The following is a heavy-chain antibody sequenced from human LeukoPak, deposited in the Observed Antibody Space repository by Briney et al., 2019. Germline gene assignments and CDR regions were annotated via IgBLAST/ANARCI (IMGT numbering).Heavy chain of an antibody. CDR1: GFTFSRYA. J-gene: IGHJ4*02. V-gene: IGHV3-30-3*01. CDR2: ISYDGSNK. D-gene: IGHD6-13*01. CDR3: ARDLDRIATYYFDY. Sequence: GGSPRLSCAASGFTFSRYAMHWVRQAPGKGLEWVAVISYDGSNKYYADSVKGRFTISRDNSKNTLYLQMNSLRAEDTAVYYCARDLDRIATYYFDYWGQGTLVTVSS.